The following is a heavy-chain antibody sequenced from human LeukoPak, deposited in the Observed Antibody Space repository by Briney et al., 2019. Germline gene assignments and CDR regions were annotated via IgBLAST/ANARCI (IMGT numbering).Heavy chain of an antibody. CDR3: AKDSLRYSYGCGEVDY. Sequence: GGSLRLSCAASGFTFSSYAMSWVRQAPGKGLEWVSAISGSGGSTYYADSVKGRFTISRDNSKNTLYLQMNSLRAEDTAVYYCAKDSLRYSYGCGEVDYWGQGTLVTVSS. J-gene: IGHJ4*02. CDR1: GFTFSSYA. D-gene: IGHD5-18*01. CDR2: ISGSGGST. V-gene: IGHV3-23*01.